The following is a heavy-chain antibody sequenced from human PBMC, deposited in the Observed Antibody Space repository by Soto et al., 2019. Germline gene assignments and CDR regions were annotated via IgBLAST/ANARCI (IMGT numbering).Heavy chain of an antibody. D-gene: IGHD1-26*01. Sequence: GASVKVSCKASGCTFSSYAISWVRQAPGQVLEWMGGIIPIFGTANYAQKFQGRVTITADESTSTAYMELSSLRSEDTAVYYCARDIVGATTRKYYCGMDVWGQGTTVTVSS. CDR2: IIPIFGTA. J-gene: IGHJ6*02. CDR1: GCTFSSYA. CDR3: ARDIVGATTRKYYCGMDV. V-gene: IGHV1-69*13.